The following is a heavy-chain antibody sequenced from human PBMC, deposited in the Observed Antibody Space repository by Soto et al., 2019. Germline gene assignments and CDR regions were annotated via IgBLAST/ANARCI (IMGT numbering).Heavy chain of an antibody. V-gene: IGHV3-23*01. Sequence: EVQLLESGGGFAQPGGSLRLSCAASGFSFSTYAMTWVRLAPGKGLEWVSLITDSGSRTSYADSVKGRFTISRDNYKDMVYLEVRKLNAGDTAVYYCAKIYSGPSEDAFDVWGQGTRVIVSS. D-gene: IGHD1-26*01. CDR2: ITDSGSRT. CDR1: GFSFSTYA. J-gene: IGHJ3*01. CDR3: AKIYSGPSEDAFDV.